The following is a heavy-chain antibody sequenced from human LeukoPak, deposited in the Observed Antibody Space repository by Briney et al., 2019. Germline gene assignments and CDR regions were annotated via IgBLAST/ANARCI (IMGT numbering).Heavy chain of an antibody. CDR2: ISGSGGST. CDR1: GFTFSSYA. D-gene: IGHD3-22*01. CDR3: AKSAPYCYDSSGYRHFDY. J-gene: IGHJ4*02. V-gene: IGHV3-23*01. Sequence: GGSLRLSCAVSGFTFSSYAMSWVRHAPGKGLEWVSAISGSGGSTYYADSVKGRFTISRDNSKNTLYLQMNSLRAADTAVYYCAKSAPYCYDSSGYRHFDYWGQGTLVTVSS.